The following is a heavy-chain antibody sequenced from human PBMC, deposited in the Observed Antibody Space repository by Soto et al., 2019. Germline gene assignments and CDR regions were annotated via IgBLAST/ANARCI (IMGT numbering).Heavy chain of an antibody. CDR1: GYTLTRYC. D-gene: IGHD2-2*01. CDR2: INPNSGST. CDR3: ARDIVVAPTGRGWFDP. V-gene: IGHV1-46*01. Sequence: SVKVSCKASGYTLTRYCIHWVRQAPAQALEWMGIINPNSGSTSYAQKFQDRVTMTRDTSTSTVYVELSSLRSEDTAVYYCARDIVVAPTGRGWFDPWGQGTLVTAPQ. J-gene: IGHJ5*02.